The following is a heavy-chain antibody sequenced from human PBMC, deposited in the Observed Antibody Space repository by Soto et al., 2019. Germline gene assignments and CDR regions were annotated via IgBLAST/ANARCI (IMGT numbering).Heavy chain of an antibody. CDR2: IYWDDDR. D-gene: IGHD3-16*01. CDR1: GFSLSTSGVG. V-gene: IGHV2-5*02. CDR3: AHRRGGPRRVWFDP. Sequence: SGPTLVNPTQTLTLTCTFSGFSLSTSGVGVGWIRQPPGKALEWLALIYWDDDRRYSPSLKSRLTITEDTSKNQVVLTMTNMDPVDTATYYCAHRRGGPRRVWFDPWGQGTLVTVSS. J-gene: IGHJ5*02.